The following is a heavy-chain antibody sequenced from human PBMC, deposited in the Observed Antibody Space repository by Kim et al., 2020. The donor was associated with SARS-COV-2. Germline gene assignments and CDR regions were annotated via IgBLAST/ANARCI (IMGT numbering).Heavy chain of an antibody. V-gene: IGHV4-34*01. D-gene: IGHD3-10*01. Sequence: SETLSLTCAVYGGSFSGYYWSWIRQPPGKGLEWIGEINHSGSTNYNPSLKSRVTISVDTSKNQFSLKLSSVTAADTAVYYCARFGMSSTRDYWGQGTLVTVSS. J-gene: IGHJ4*02. CDR3: ARFGMSSTRDY. CDR2: INHSGST. CDR1: GGSFSGYY.